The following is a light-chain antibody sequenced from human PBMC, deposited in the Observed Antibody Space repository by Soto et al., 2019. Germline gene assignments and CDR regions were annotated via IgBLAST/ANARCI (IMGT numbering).Light chain of an antibody. CDR1: SSDVGASDY. Sequence: QSVLTQPRSVSWSPGQSVTISCTATSSDVGASDYVSWYQQDPGKVPKLILYDVYKRPSGVPDRFSGSKSGDAASLTISGLQTEDEADYYCSFYAGRLYVFGSGTKV. V-gene: IGLV2-11*01. CDR3: SFYAGRLYV. CDR2: DVY. J-gene: IGLJ1*01.